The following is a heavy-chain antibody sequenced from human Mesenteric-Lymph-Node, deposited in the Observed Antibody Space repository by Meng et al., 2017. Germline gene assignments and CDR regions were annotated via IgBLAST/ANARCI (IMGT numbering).Heavy chain of an antibody. V-gene: IGHV1-8*01. Sequence: QGQLVQAGAEVKKPGASVKISCKSSGYTLNNYVINWVRQATGQGLEWMGWMNPYSRNTGYAQKFQGRVTITMDTSMSTAYMELTSLTSEDTAFYYCARAPADVIGCCYRFDSWGQGTLVTVSS. J-gene: IGHJ4*02. CDR1: GYTLNNYV. CDR2: MNPYSRNT. CDR3: ARAPADVIGCCYRFDS. D-gene: IGHD2-15*01.